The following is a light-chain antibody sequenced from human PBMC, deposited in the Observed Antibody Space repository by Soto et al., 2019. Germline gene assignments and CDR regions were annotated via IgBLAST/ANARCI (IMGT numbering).Light chain of an antibody. CDR3: QQRSVWPIT. J-gene: IGKJ5*01. CDR1: QSVSSSY. V-gene: IGKV3D-20*02. CDR2: DAS. Sequence: EIILTQSPGTLSLSPGEGATLSCRASQSVSSSYIAWYQQKPGQSPRLLIYDASHRATGVPARFSGSGSGTDFTLTISGLEPEDFAVYYCQQRSVWPITFGQGTRLEIK.